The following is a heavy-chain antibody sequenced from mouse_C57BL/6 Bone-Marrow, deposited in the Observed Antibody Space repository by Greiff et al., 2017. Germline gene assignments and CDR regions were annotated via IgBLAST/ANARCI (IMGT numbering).Heavy chain of an antibody. Sequence: QVQLKESGAELVRPGTSVKVSCKASGYAFTNYLIEWVKQRPGQGLAWIGVINPGSGGTNYNEKFKGKATLTADKSSSTAYMQLSSLTSEDSAVYFCARRDLLLRDWGQGTLVTVSA. CDR3: ARRDLLLRD. D-gene: IGHD1-1*01. V-gene: IGHV1-54*01. CDR2: INPGSGGT. J-gene: IGHJ3*01. CDR1: GYAFTNYL.